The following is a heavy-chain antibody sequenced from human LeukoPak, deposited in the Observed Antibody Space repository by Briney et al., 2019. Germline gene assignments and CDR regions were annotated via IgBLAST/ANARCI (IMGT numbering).Heavy chain of an antibody. CDR2: ISSSSSYI. Sequence: PGGSLRLSCAASGFTFSSYSMNWVRQAPGKGLEWVSSISSSSSYIYYADSVKGRFTISRDNAKNSLYLQMNSLRAEDTAVYYCARIAETGYGSGSYYNFYYYYGMDVWGQGTTVTVSS. CDR1: GFTFSSYS. J-gene: IGHJ6*02. V-gene: IGHV3-21*01. CDR3: ARIAETGYGSGSYYNFYYYYGMDV. D-gene: IGHD3-10*01.